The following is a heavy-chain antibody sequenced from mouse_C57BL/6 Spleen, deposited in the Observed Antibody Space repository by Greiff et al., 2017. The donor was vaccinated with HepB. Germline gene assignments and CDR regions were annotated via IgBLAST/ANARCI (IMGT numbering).Heavy chain of an antibody. CDR1: GYSITSGYY. CDR2: ISYDGSN. Sequence: VQLQQSGPGLVKPSQSLSLTCSVTGYSITSGYYWNWIRQFPGNKLEWMGYISYDGSNNYNPSLKNRISITRDTSKNQFFLKLNSVTTEDTATYYCATGSSYGYWGQGTTLTVSS. V-gene: IGHV3-6*01. D-gene: IGHD1-1*01. J-gene: IGHJ2*01. CDR3: ATGSSYGY.